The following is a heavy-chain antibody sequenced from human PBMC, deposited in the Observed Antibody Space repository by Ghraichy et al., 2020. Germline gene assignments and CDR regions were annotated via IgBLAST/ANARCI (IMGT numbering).Heavy chain of an antibody. CDR2: IYYSGST. V-gene: IGHV4-59*01. CDR1: GGSISSYY. D-gene: IGHD6-19*01. CDR3: ARGGGWSHFFDY. J-gene: IGHJ4*02. Sequence: ESLNISCTVSGGSISSYYWSWIRQPPGKGLEWIGYIYYSGSTNYNPSLKSRVTISVDTSKNQFSLKLSSVTAADTAVYYCARGGGWSHFFDYWGQGTLVTVSS.